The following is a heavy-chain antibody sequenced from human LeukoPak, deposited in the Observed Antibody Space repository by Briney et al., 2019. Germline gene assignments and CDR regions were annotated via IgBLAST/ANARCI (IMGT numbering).Heavy chain of an antibody. V-gene: IGHV4-59*01. CDR3: ATQGGYSSSWYAFHYGMDV. CDR2: IYYSGST. Sequence: SETLSLTCTVSGGSISSYYWSWIRQPPGKGLGWIGYIYYSGSTNYNPSLKSRVTISVDTSKNQFSLKLSSVTAADTAVYYCATQGGYSSSWYAFHYGMDVWGQGTTVTVSS. J-gene: IGHJ6*02. D-gene: IGHD6-13*01. CDR1: GGSISSYY.